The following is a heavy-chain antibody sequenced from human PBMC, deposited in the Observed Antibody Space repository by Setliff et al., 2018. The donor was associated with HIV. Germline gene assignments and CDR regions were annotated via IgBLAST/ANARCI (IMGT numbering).Heavy chain of an antibody. CDR1: GYTFTGYY. J-gene: IGHJ6*02. CDR3: ARAHTLFGVEYYYYFGMDV. Sequence: ASVKVSCKASGYTFTGYYMHWVRQAPGQGLEWMGWINPHSGDTNYAQKVQDRVTMTRDTSVNIAYMQLSRLRSDDTAVYYCARAHTLFGVEYYYYFGMDVWGQGTTVTVSS. CDR2: INPHSGDT. D-gene: IGHD3-3*01. V-gene: IGHV1-2*02.